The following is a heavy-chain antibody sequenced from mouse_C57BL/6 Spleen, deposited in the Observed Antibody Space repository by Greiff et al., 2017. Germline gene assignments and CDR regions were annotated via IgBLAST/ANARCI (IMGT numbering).Heavy chain of an antibody. D-gene: IGHD1-1*01. Sequence: EVMLVEPGGGLVKPGGSLKLSCAASGFTFSSYTMSWVRQTPEKRLEWVATISGGGGNTYYPDSVKGRFTISRDNAKNTLYLQMSSLRSEDTALYYCATYYGSSWFAYWGQGTLVTVSA. V-gene: IGHV5-9*01. CDR2: ISGGGGNT. J-gene: IGHJ3*01. CDR3: ATYYGSSWFAY. CDR1: GFTFSSYT.